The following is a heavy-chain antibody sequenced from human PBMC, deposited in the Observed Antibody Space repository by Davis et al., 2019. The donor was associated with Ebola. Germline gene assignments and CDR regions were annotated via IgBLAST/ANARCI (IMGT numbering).Heavy chain of an antibody. CDR1: GGSVSNYY. J-gene: IGHJ6*02. CDR2: IYYMGST. CDR3: ARGEWGYCSSTSCYRDYYYGMDV. Sequence: SETLSLTCTVSGGSVSNYYWSWIRQPPGKGLEWIGDIYYMGSTNYNPSLKSRVTILVDKSKNQFSLKLSSVTAADTAVYYCARGEWGYCSSTSCYRDYYYGMDVWGQGTTVTVSS. V-gene: IGHV4-59*02. D-gene: IGHD2-2*02.